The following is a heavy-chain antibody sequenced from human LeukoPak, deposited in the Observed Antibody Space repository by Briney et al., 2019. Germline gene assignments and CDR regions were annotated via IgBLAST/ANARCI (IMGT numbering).Heavy chain of an antibody. CDR1: GFTFSSYA. CDR2: ISGSGGST. D-gene: IGHD2-15*01. V-gene: IGHV3-23*01. CDR3: AKDDCSGGSCYSGEN. Sequence: GGSLRLSCAASGFTFSSYAMSWVHQAPGKGLEWVSAISGSGGSTYYADSVKGRFTISRDNSKNTLYLQMNSLRAEDTAVYYCAKDDCSGGSCYSGENWGQGTLVTVSS. J-gene: IGHJ4*02.